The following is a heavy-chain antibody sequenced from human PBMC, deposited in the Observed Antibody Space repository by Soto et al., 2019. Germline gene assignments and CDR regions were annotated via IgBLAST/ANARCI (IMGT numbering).Heavy chain of an antibody. CDR2: IYYSGST. J-gene: IGHJ5*02. V-gene: IGHV4-39*01. CDR1: GGSISSSSYY. Sequence: PSETLSLTCTVSGGSISSSSYYWGWIRQPPGKGLEWIGSIYYSGSTYYNPSLKSRVTISVDTSKNQFSLKLSSVTAADTAVYYCARSYGSGRRRWFDPWGQGTLVTVSS. CDR3: ARSYGSGRRRWFDP. D-gene: IGHD3-10*01.